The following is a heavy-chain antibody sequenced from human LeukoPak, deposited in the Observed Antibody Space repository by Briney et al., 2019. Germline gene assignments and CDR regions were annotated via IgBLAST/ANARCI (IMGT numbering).Heavy chain of an antibody. CDR1: GGTFSSYA. Sequence: SVKVSCKASGGTFSSYAISWVRQAPGQGLEWMGGIIPIFGTANYAQKFQGRVTSTADESTSTAYMELSSLRSEDTAVYYCARDSCSGGGCHYWYFDLWGRGTLVTVSS. J-gene: IGHJ2*01. V-gene: IGHV1-69*13. D-gene: IGHD2-15*01. CDR3: ARDSCSGGGCHYWYFDL. CDR2: IIPIFGTA.